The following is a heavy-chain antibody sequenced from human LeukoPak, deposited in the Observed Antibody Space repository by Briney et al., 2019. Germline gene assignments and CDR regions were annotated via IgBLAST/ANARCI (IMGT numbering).Heavy chain of an antibody. CDR3: AHRLVRMLAHRDAFDI. Sequence: SGPTLVKPTQTLTLTCTFSGFSLSTSGVGVGWIRQPPGKALEWLALIYWDDDKRYSPSLKSRLTITKDTSKNQVVLTMTNMDPVDTATYYCAHRLVRMLAHRDAFDIWGQGTMVTVSS. D-gene: IGHD2-15*01. CDR1: GFSLSTSGVG. V-gene: IGHV2-5*02. CDR2: IYWDDDK. J-gene: IGHJ3*02.